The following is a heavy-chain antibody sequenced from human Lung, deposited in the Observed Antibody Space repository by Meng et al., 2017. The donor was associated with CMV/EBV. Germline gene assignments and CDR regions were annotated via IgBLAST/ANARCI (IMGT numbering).Heavy chain of an antibody. J-gene: IGHJ4*02. Sequence: GESXKISCAASGFTFSNYAMSWVRQAPGKGLEWVSVVYSASGNTYHADSVKGRFTVSRDNSKNTLDLQLNSLRTEDTAVYYCAKIHSSSWFFDSWGQGTLVTVSS. CDR3: AKIHSSSWFFDS. V-gene: IGHV3-23*03. CDR2: VYSASGNT. D-gene: IGHD6-13*01. CDR1: GFTFSNYA.